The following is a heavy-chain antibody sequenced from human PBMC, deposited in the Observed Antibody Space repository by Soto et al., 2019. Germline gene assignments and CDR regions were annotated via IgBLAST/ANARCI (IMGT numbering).Heavy chain of an antibody. CDR1: GFTFRSYG. CDR3: ARADCGGQCACDF. Sequence: GGSLRLSXAASGFTFRSYGMHWVRQARGKGLEWVAGIWYDGTVKNYADSVKGRFSISRDNSQNTVYLQMNTLRAEDTAVYYCARADCGGQCACDFWGQGTLVTVSS. D-gene: IGHD2-21*01. J-gene: IGHJ4*02. V-gene: IGHV3-33*01. CDR2: IWYDGTVK.